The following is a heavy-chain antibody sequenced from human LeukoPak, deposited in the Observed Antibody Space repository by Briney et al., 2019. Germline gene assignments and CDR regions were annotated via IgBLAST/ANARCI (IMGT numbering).Heavy chain of an antibody. D-gene: IGHD3-10*01. Sequence: ASVKVSCKASGYTFTDYFLHWVRQAPGQGLEWMGWINPNSGGTKYAQKFQGRVTMTRDTSISTAYMELSRLRSDDTAVYYCARDRGVPNWFDPWGQGTLVTVSS. CDR1: GYTFTDYF. CDR3: ARDRGVPNWFDP. V-gene: IGHV1-2*02. CDR2: INPNSGGT. J-gene: IGHJ5*02.